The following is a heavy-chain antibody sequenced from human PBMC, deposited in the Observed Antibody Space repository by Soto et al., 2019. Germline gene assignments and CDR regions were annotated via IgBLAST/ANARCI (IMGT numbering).Heavy chain of an antibody. J-gene: IGHJ4*02. CDR2: ISGSGGAV. Sequence: GSLRLSCAASGFTFGTYVMTWIRQAPGKGLDWVSSISGSGGAVYYADSVKGRFTISRDNFRTTLYLEMDGLRAEDTALYYCAKGRLEPYMNTYYDWWGRGTLVTVSS. CDR1: GFTFGTYV. V-gene: IGHV3-23*01. D-gene: IGHD1-1*01. CDR3: AKGRLEPYMNTYYDW.